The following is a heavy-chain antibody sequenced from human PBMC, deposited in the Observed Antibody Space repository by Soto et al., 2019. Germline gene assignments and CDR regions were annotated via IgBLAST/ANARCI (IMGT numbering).Heavy chain of an antibody. CDR1: GFTFSSYW. J-gene: IGHJ5*02. CDR3: ARAIVGAERAWFDP. V-gene: IGHV3-7*03. Sequence: GGSLRLSCAASGFTFSSYWMSWVRQAPGKGLEWVANIKQDGSEKYYVDSVKGRFTISRENAKNSLYLQMNSLRAEDTAVYYCARAIVGAERAWFDPWGQGTLVTVSS. D-gene: IGHD1-26*01. CDR2: IKQDGSEK.